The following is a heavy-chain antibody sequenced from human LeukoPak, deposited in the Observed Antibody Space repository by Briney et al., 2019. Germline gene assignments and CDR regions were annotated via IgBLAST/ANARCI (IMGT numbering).Heavy chain of an antibody. V-gene: IGHV3-30*02. CDR1: GFTFSSYG. CDR3: ARDLGGYSYGVRGFFDY. CDR2: IRYDGSNK. J-gene: IGHJ4*02. Sequence: GGSLRLSCAASGFTFSSYGMHWVRQAPGKGLEWVAFIRYDGSNKYYADSVKGRFTISRDNSKNTLYLQMNSLRAEDTAVYYCARDLGGYSYGVRGFFDYWGQGTLVTVSS. D-gene: IGHD5-18*01.